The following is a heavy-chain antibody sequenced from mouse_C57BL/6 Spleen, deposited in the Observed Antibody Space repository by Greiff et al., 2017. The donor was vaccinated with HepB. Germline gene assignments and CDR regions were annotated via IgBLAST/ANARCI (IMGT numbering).Heavy chain of an antibody. J-gene: IGHJ2*01. V-gene: IGHV5-9-1*02. CDR2: ISSGGDYI. D-gene: IGHD5-1-1*01. Sequence: EVHLVESGEGLVKPGGSLKLSCAASGFTFSSYAMSWVRQTPEKRLEWVAYISSGGDYIYYADTVKGRFTISRDNARNTLYLQMSSLKSEDTAMYYCTRDTLKGYFDYWGQGTTLTVSS. CDR1: GFTFSSYA. CDR3: TRDTLKGYFDY.